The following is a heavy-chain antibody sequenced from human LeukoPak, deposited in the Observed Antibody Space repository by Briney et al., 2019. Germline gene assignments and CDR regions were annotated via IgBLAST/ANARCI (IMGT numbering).Heavy chain of an antibody. CDR3: APLDFLVPST. CDR1: GYTLNELS. Sequence: RRASVKVSCKVSGYTLNELSIHWVRQAAGKGLEWMGGFDPEYGETVYAQKFQGRVTMAEDTSTDTAYMELSSLRSEDTAVYYCAPLDFLVPSTWGQGTLVTVSS. D-gene: IGHD3-3*01. V-gene: IGHV1-24*01. CDR2: FDPEYGET. J-gene: IGHJ5*02.